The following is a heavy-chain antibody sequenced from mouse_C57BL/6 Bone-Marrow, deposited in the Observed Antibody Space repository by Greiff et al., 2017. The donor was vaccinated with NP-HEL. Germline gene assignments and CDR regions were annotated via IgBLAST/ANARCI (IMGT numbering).Heavy chain of an antibody. Sequence: EVKLQESGPELVKPGASVKISCKASGYSFIDYNMNWVKQSNGKSLEWIGVINPNYGTTSYNQKFKGKATLTVDQSSSTAYMQLNSLTSEDSAVYYCARRDYGKGYFDYWGQGTTLTVSS. CDR1: GYSFIDYN. CDR3: ARRDYGKGYFDY. J-gene: IGHJ2*01. CDR2: INPNYGTT. D-gene: IGHD1-1*01. V-gene: IGHV1-39*01.